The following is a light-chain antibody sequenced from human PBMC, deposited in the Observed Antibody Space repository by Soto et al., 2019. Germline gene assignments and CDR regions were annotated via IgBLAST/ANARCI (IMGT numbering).Light chain of an antibody. CDR2: GAS. CDR1: ESVSDNY. CDR3: QQYNNWPPRLT. J-gene: IGKJ4*01. V-gene: IGKV3-20*01. Sequence: EIVLTQSPGTLSLSPGERATLSCRASESVSDNYLAWYQQRSGQAPRLVIYGASSRASAVPDRFSGSGSGTDFILTISSLEPEDFAIYYCQQYNNWPPRLTFGGGTKVDNK.